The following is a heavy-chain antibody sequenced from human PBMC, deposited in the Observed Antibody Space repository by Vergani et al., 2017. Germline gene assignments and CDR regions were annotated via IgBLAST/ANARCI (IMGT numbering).Heavy chain of an antibody. CDR3: AIDVQRLGTHNWFDP. Sequence: QVQLQESGPGLVKPSQTLSLTCTVSGGSISSGSYYWSWIRQPAGKGLEWIGRIYTSGSTYYNPSLKRRVIISVDTSKNEFSLKLSSVTAADTAVYYCAIDVQRLGTHNWFDPWGQGTLVTVSS. D-gene: IGHD1-14*01. CDR2: IYTSGST. CDR1: GGSISSGSYY. J-gene: IGHJ5*02. V-gene: IGHV4-61*02.